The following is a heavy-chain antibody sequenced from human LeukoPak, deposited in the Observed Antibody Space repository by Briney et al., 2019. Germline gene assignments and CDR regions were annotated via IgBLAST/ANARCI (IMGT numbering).Heavy chain of an antibody. D-gene: IGHD3-10*01. J-gene: IGHJ6*02. Sequence: SETLSLTCTVSGGSISSGGYYWSWIRQPPGKGLEWIGYIYHSGSTNYNPSLKSRVTISVDTSKNQFSLKLSSVNAADTAVYYCASGRRYYYGSGSSLDVWGQGTTVTVSS. V-gene: IGHV4-30-2*01. CDR1: GGSISSGGYY. CDR2: IYHSGST. CDR3: ASGRRYYYGSGSSLDV.